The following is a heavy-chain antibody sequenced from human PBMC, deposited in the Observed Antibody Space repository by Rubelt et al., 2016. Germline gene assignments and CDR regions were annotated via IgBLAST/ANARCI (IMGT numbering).Heavy chain of an antibody. V-gene: IGHV1-24*01. CDR3: APRWCGGDCKTAFDI. CDR1: GYTLTELS. Sequence: SGAEVKKPGASVKVSCKVSGYTLTELSMHWVRQAPGKGLEWLGGFDPEDGETIYAQKFQGRVTMNEDTSTDTAYMELSSLRSEDTAVYYCAPRWCGGDCKTAFDIWGQGTLVTVSS. CDR2: FDPEDGET. J-gene: IGHJ3*02. D-gene: IGHD2-21*02.